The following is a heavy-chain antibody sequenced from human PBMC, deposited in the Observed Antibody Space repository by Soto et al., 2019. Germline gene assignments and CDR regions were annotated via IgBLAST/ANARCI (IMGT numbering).Heavy chain of an antibody. V-gene: IGHV3-64D*06. CDR1: GFTFSGYA. CDR2: IGNNGGST. D-gene: IGHD2-2*02. Sequence: GSLRLSCSTSGFTFSGYAMHWVRQAPGKGLEYVSVIGNNGGSTYYADSVNGRFTISRDNSKNMLYLQMSSLRAEDTAVYYCVKALSARYNSPTAFDIWGQGTMVTLS. CDR3: VKALSARYNSPTAFDI. J-gene: IGHJ3*02.